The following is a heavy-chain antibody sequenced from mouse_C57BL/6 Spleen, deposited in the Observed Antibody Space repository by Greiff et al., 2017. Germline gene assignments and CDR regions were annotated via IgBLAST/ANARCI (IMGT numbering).Heavy chain of an antibody. J-gene: IGHJ2*01. CDR3: ARPDGDY. Sequence: QVQLQQPGAELVMPGASVKLSCKASGYTFTSYWMHWVKQRPGQGLEWIGEIDPSDRYTNDNQKLKGKSTLTVDKSSSTAYMQLSSLTSEDSAVYYCARPDGDYWGQGTTLTVSS. V-gene: IGHV1-69*01. CDR1: GYTFTSYW. D-gene: IGHD2-3*01. CDR2: IDPSDRYT.